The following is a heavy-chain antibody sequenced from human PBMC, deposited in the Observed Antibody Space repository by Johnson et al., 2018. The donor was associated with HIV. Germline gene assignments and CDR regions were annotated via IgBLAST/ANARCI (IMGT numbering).Heavy chain of an antibody. Sequence: QVQLVESGGGVVQPGTSLRLSCAASGFTFSSYGIHWVRQAPGKGLEWVAFIRYDGTNKYYADSVKGRVTISRDNSKNTLSLQMNSLRAEDTAVYYCAKDLERRSSYYDSSGYYADACDIWGQGTMVTVSS. D-gene: IGHD3-22*01. CDR2: IRYDGTNK. J-gene: IGHJ3*02. CDR3: AKDLERRSSYYDSSGYYADACDI. CDR1: GFTFSSYG. V-gene: IGHV3-30*02.